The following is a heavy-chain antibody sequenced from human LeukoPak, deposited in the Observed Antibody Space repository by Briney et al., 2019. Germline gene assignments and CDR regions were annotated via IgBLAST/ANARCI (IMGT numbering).Heavy chain of an antibody. CDR3: ARLVPTYFNVSGSPIDAFDI. Sequence: SETLSLTCTVSGGSISSYYWSWIRQPPGKGLEWTGYIYYTGYTNYNPSLKSRVTISVDTSKNQFSLKLSSVTAADTAVYYCARLVPTYFNVSGSPIDAFDIWGQGTMVTVSS. J-gene: IGHJ3*02. V-gene: IGHV4-59*08. CDR1: GGSISSYY. D-gene: IGHD3-10*01. CDR2: IYYTGYT.